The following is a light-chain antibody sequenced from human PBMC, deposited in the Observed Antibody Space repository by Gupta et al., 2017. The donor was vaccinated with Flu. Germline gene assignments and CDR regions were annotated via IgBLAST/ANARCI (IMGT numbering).Light chain of an antibody. V-gene: IGKV3-20*01. Sequence: VLSQSSGTLSLSPGERATLSCRASQSLSINNIAWYQQKPGQAPRLLIFGASGRATGIPDRFSGGGSGTDFYLTISRLEPEDFAVYYCQYYRSSLVTFGPGTKVDL. CDR3: QYYRSSLVT. CDR2: GAS. J-gene: IGKJ3*01. CDR1: QSLSINN.